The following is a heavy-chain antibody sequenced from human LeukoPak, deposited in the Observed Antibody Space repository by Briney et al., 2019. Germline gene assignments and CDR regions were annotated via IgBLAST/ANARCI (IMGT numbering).Heavy chain of an antibody. CDR2: IYYSGST. V-gene: IGHV4-4*02. CDR3: ARTSSSYPYSSGWYYFDY. Sequence: SGTLSLTCAVSGGSISSSNWWSWVRQPPGKGLEWIGYIYYSGSTYYNPSLKSRVTISVDTSKNQFSLKLSSVTAADTAVYYCARTSSSYPYSSGWYYFDYWGQGTLVTVSS. J-gene: IGHJ4*02. D-gene: IGHD6-19*01. CDR1: GGSISSSNW.